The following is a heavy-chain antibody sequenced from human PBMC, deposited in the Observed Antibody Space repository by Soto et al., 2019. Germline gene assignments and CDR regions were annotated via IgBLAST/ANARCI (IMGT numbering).Heavy chain of an antibody. CDR1: GYTFTSYG. D-gene: IGHD4-17*01. CDR2: ISAYNGNT. V-gene: IGHV1-18*01. J-gene: IGHJ6*02. CDR3: ARDSDYGDYAHYYYSGMDV. Sequence: QVQLVKSGAEVKKPGASVKVSCKASGYTFTSYGISWVRQAPGQGLEWMGWISAYNGNTNYAQKLQGRVTMTTDTSTSTAYMELRSLRSDDTAVYYCARDSDYGDYAHYYYSGMDVWGQGTTVTVSS.